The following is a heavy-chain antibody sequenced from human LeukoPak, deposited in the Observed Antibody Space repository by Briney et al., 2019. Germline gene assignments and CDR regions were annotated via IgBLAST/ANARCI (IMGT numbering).Heavy chain of an antibody. CDR3: ARVGIAVACSRRPFDY. D-gene: IGHD6-19*01. J-gene: IGHJ4*02. V-gene: IGHV3-66*01. Sequence: GGSLRLSCAASGFTVSSNYMSWVRQAPGKGLEWVSVIYSGGSTYYADSVKGRFTISRDNSKNTLYLQMNSLRAEDTAVYYCARVGIAVACSRRPFDYWGQGTLVTVSS. CDR1: GFTVSSNY. CDR2: IYSGGST.